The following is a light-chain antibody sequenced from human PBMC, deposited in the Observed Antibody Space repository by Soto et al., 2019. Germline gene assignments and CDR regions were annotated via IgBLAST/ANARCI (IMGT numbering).Light chain of an antibody. CDR1: SNDVGGYNY. V-gene: IGLV2-14*03. CDR3: CSYAGTYTQWV. Sequence: QSALTQPASVSGSPGQSITISCTGTSNDVGGYNYVSWYQQHPGKAPKLMIYDVSNRPSGVSSRFSGSKSGNTASLTISGLQAEDEADYSCCSYAGTYTQWVFGGGTKLTVL. J-gene: IGLJ3*02. CDR2: DVS.